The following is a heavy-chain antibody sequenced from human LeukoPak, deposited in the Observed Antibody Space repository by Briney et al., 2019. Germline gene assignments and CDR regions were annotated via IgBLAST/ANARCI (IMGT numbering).Heavy chain of an antibody. Sequence: GGSLRLSCAASGFTFSSYAMTWVRQAPGKGLEWVSAITGGGSTYYADSVKGRFTISRDNSKNTLYLQMNSLRVEDTAVYYCARVLKNFYDAKWFDPWGQGTLVTVSS. CDR3: ARVLKNFYDAKWFDP. D-gene: IGHD2/OR15-2a*01. CDR1: GFTFSSYA. CDR2: ITGGGST. V-gene: IGHV3-23*01. J-gene: IGHJ5*02.